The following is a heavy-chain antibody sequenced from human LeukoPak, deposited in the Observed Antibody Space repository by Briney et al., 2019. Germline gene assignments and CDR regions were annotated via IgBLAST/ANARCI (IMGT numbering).Heavy chain of an antibody. D-gene: IGHD2-2*01. CDR1: GYTFSSYD. CDR3: ARSLQLLGIWFDP. J-gene: IGHJ5*02. Sequence: GASVKVSCKASGYTFSSYDINWVRQATGQGLEWMGWMNPNSGNTGYSQKFQGRVTMTRNTPISTAYMELSSLRSEDTAVYYCARSLQLLGIWFDPWGQGTLVTVSS. V-gene: IGHV1-8*01. CDR2: MNPNSGNT.